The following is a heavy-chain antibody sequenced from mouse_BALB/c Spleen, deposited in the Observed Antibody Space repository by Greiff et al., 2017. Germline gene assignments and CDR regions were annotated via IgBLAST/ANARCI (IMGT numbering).Heavy chain of an antibody. J-gene: IGHJ2*01. V-gene: IGHV3-2*02. Sequence: EVQLVESGPGLVKPSQSLSLTCTVTGYSITSDYAWNWIRQFPGNKLEWMGYISYSGSTSYNPSLKSRISITRDTSKNQFFLQLNSVTTEDTATYYCARRLTSYYFDYWGQGTTLTVSS. CDR1: GYSITSDYA. D-gene: IGHD1-2*01. CDR3: ARRLTSYYFDY. CDR2: ISYSGST.